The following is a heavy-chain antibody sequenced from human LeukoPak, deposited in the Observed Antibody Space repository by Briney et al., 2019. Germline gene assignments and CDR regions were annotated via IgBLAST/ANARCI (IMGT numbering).Heavy chain of an antibody. CDR1: GFTFSSYG. CDR2: IWYDGSNK. Sequence: GGSLRLSCAASGFTFSSYGMHWVRQAPGNGLEWVAVIWYDGSNKYYADSVKGRFTISRDNSKNTLYLQMNSLRAEDTAVYYCARDSNVLLWFGELSRFDYWGQGTLVTVSS. D-gene: IGHD3-10*01. CDR3: ARDSNVLLWFGELSRFDY. V-gene: IGHV3-33*01. J-gene: IGHJ4*02.